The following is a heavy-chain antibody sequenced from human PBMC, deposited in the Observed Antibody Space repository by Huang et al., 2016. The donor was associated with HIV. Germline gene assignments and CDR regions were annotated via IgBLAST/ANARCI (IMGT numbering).Heavy chain of an antibody. J-gene: IGHJ6*02. CDR1: GFPVTTNY. V-gene: IGHV3-53*01. CDR3: AREMMVRGVSVPITDGYFYYGMDV. Sequence: VQLVESGGALVQPGGSLRLSCAASGFPVTTNYMNWVRQAPGKGLGWVSTGDSGDKTSHADSVEGRFTVSRDNSKNTMYLQMNSLRVEDTDTYYFAREMMVRGVSVPITDGYFYYGMDVWGHGTTVSVSS. CDR2: GDSGDKT. D-gene: IGHD3-10*01.